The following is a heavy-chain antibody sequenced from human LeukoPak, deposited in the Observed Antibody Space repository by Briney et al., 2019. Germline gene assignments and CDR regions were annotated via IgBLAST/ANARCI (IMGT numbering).Heavy chain of an antibody. V-gene: IGHV1-2*02. D-gene: IGHD3-22*01. J-gene: IGHJ6*03. Sequence: ASVKVSCKASGYTFAGYYMHWVRQAPGQGPEWLGWINPNSGGTTYSQKFQGRVTMTRDRSISTAYMELSRLRYDDTAVYYCARDRFDDSNGYYYHSYYYMNVWGKGTTVTVSS. CDR3: ARDRFDDSNGYYYHSYYYMNV. CDR1: GYTFAGYY. CDR2: INPNSGGT.